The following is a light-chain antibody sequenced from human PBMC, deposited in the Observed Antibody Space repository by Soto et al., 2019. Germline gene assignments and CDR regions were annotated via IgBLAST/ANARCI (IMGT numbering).Light chain of an antibody. CDR1: QSVTSSY. J-gene: IGKJ2*01. V-gene: IGKV3-20*01. CDR3: QQYGTSPLIYT. CDR2: GAS. Sequence: EIVLTQSPGALSSSPGERATLSCRASQSVTSSYLAWYQQKPGQAPRLLIYGASIRATGVPGRFSGSGSGTDFTLTITRREPEDFAVYYFQQYGTSPLIYTFGQGTKLSIK.